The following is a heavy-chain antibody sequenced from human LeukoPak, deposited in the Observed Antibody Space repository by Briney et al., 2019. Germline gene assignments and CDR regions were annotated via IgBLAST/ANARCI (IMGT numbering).Heavy chain of an antibody. J-gene: IGHJ4*02. CDR2: INPHDSDT. D-gene: IGHD4/OR15-4a*01. Sequence: GGSLNISCQASGYTFSNHWFAWVRLMPGGKDLEWMAIINPHDSDTTYSPSFEGQVTISADKSISTAYLQWSGLKASDTAMYFCARLFDYGASCYFDYWGQGTLVTVSS. V-gene: IGHV5-51*01. CDR3: ARLFDYGASCYFDY. CDR1: GYTFSNHW.